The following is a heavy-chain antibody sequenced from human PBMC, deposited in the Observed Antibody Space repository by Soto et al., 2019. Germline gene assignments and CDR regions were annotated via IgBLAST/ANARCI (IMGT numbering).Heavy chain of an antibody. J-gene: IGHJ5*02. Sequence: GGSLRLSCAASGFTFSSYWMHWVRQAPGKGLVWVSRINSDGSSTSYADSVEGRFTIARDNAKNMLYLQMNSLRAEDTAVYYCARVFDWNDVGWFDPWGQGTLVTVSS. CDR1: GFTFSSYW. D-gene: IGHD1-1*01. V-gene: IGHV3-74*01. CDR3: ARVFDWNDVGWFDP. CDR2: INSDGSST.